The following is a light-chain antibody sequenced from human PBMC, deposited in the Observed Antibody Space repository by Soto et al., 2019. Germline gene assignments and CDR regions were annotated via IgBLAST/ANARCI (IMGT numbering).Light chain of an antibody. CDR1: QSLRHHNGYYY. V-gene: IGKV2-28*01. CDR3: IQTLQAPYS. Sequence: DIVMIQSPLSLPVTPGEPASISCRSSQSLRHHNGYYYLDWYLQKPGQSPQVLIYLGSNRASGVPDRVSGSGSGTVFTLKISRVEAEDVGVYYCIQTLQAPYSFGQGTKLEIK. CDR2: LGS. J-gene: IGKJ2*01.